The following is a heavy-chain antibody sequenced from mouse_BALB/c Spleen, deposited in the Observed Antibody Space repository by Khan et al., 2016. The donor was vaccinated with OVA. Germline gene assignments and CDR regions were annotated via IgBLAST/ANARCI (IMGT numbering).Heavy chain of an antibody. Sequence: QVQLQQSGPGLVAPSQSLSITCTVSGFSLSRYNIHWVRQPPGKGLNWLGVLWGGGDTDYNSTLKSRLSIIKDNSKSQVFLKMNSLQTDDTAMYYCARAYYTYDGYYGMDYWGQGTSVTVSS. CDR1: GFSLSRYN. CDR3: ARAYYTYDGYYGMDY. V-gene: IGHV2-6-4*01. J-gene: IGHJ4*01. D-gene: IGHD2-14*01. CDR2: LWGGGDT.